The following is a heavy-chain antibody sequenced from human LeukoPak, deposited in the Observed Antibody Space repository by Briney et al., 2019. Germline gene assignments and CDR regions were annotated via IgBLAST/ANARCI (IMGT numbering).Heavy chain of an antibody. V-gene: IGHV1-8*03. CDR1: GYTFTSYV. CDR3: ARGLLEGDYMDV. D-gene: IGHD1-26*01. J-gene: IGHJ6*03. CDR2: LNHNSGNI. Sequence: GASVKASCKASGYTFTSYVINWVRQATGHELEWRGWLNHNSGNIGYTQNYQCRVTITRNTSISTAYMELSSLRCGDTAVYDCARGLLEGDYMDVWGKGTTVSVSS.